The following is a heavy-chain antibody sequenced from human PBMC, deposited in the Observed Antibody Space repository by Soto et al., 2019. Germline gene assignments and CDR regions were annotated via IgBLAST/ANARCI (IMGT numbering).Heavy chain of an antibody. CDR2: IYYSGST. CDR1: GGSISSYY. CDR3: AREQAAAGPFDY. V-gene: IGHV4-59*01. J-gene: IGHJ4*02. Sequence: SETLSLTCTVSGGSISSYYWSWIRQPPGKGLEWIGYIYYSGSTNYNPXXXXXXTXXXXTSXXQFSLKLSSVTAADTAVYYCAREQAAAGPFDYWGQGTLVTVSS. D-gene: IGHD6-13*01.